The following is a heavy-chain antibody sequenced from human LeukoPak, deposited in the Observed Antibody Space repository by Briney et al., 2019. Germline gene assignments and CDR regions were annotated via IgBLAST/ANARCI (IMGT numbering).Heavy chain of an antibody. Sequence: PGGSLRLSCAASGFTFSSNWMHWVRQAPGKGLVWVSLIKPDGRTTSYADSVKGRFTISRDNAKNTLYLQMNSLRAEDTAVYYCARDNGNKYYFDYWGQGTLVTVSS. J-gene: IGHJ4*02. D-gene: IGHD2-8*01. CDR3: ARDNGNKYYFDY. CDR1: GFTFSSNW. V-gene: IGHV3-74*01. CDR2: IKPDGRTT.